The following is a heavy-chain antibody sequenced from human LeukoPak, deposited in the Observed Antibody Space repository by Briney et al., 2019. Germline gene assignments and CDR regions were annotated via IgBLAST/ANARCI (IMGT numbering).Heavy chain of an antibody. CDR3: AKFIDTTIFGVVIEHDY. J-gene: IGHJ4*02. Sequence: GSLRLSCAASGFTFSSYGMHWVRQAPGKGLEWVAFIRYDGSNKYYADSVKGRFTISRDNSKNTLYLQMNSLRAEDTAVYYCAKFIDTTIFGVVIEHDYWGQGTLVTVSS. CDR2: IRYDGSNK. CDR1: GFTFSSYG. V-gene: IGHV3-30*02. D-gene: IGHD3-3*01.